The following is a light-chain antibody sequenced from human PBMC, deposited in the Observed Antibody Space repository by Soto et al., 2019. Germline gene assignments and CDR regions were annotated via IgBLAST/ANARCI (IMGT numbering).Light chain of an antibody. V-gene: IGLV2-23*01. CDR3: CSYAGSSTPLV. Sequence: QSALTQPASVSGSPGQSITISCTGTSSDVGSYNLVSWYQQHPGKAPKLMIYEGSKRPLGVSNRFSGSKSGNTASLTISGLQAEDEADYYCCSYAGSSTPLVFGGGTKVPVL. CDR2: EGS. J-gene: IGLJ3*02. CDR1: SSDVGSYNL.